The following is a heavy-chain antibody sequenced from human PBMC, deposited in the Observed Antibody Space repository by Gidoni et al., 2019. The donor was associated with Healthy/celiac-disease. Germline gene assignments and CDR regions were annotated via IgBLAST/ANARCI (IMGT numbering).Heavy chain of an antibody. J-gene: IGHJ5*02. V-gene: IGHV3-30*04. D-gene: IGHD2-2*01. CDR3: ARDPWRGAAAPWERFDP. Sequence: QVHLVESGGGVVQPGRSLRISCAASGFIFSDHAMHWVRHTPGKGLEWVAVVSDDGRTKYHADSVKGRFTISRDNSKNTLSLQMNSLRGEDTAVYYCARDPWRGAAAPWERFDPWGQGTLVTVSS. CDR1: GFIFSDHA. CDR2: VSDDGRTK.